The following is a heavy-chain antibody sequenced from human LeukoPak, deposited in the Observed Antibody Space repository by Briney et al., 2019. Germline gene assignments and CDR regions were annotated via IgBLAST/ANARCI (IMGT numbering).Heavy chain of an antibody. Sequence: GGSLRLSCAASGFTFSSYSMNWVRQAPGKGLEWVSYISSSSSTIYYADSVKGRFTISRDNSKNTLYLQMNSLRAEDTAVYYCAKMGQQLVRQYFDYWGQGTLVTVSS. V-gene: IGHV3-48*01. D-gene: IGHD6-13*01. CDR1: GFTFSSYS. CDR2: ISSSSSTI. CDR3: AKMGQQLVRQYFDY. J-gene: IGHJ4*02.